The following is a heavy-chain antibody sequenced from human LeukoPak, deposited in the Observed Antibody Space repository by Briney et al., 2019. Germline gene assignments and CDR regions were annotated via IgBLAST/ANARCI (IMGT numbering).Heavy chain of an antibody. J-gene: IGHJ4*02. CDR3: ARAVTSGDWSIFSSSSRGVIPYYFDY. V-gene: IGHV4-59*01. CDR2: IYYSGSP. Sequence: PSETLSLTCTVSGGSISIYYWSWIRQPPGRGREWIGYIYYSGSPNYTPSLKSRVTISVDTSKNQFSLKVSSVTAADTAVYYCARAVTSGDWSIFSSSSRGVIPYYFDYWGQGTLVTVSS. CDR1: GGSISIYY. D-gene: IGHD6-6*01.